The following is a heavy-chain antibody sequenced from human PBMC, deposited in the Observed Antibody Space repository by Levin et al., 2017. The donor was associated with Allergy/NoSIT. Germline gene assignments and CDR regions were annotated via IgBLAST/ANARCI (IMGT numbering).Heavy chain of an antibody. CDR3: ARTISRYDISGHYPAGMDV. V-gene: IGHV4-59*01. CDR1: GGSIDTYY. CDR2: VYYNGRT. J-gene: IGHJ6*02. D-gene: IGHD3-22*01. Sequence: SETLSLTCIVSGGSIDTYYWSWIRQPPGQGLEYIGCVYYNGRTNYNPSLKSRVTISVHTSKNQFSLKLTSVTAADTAAYYCARTISRYDISGHYPAGMDVWGQGTTVTVSS.